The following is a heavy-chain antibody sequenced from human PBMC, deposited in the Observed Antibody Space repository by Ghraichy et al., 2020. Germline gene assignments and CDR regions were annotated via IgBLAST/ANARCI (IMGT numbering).Heavy chain of an antibody. Sequence: LSLTCATCGFIFSGHGMHWVRQAPGKGLEWVAILWSDGIKKYYADSVQGRFTISRDKSKNTLYLEMDNLRVEDTAVYFCARDSYESHGYLLDQWGQGTLVTVSS. CDR3: ARDSYESHGYLLDQ. J-gene: IGHJ4*01. CDR2: LWSDGIKK. CDR1: GFIFSGHG. V-gene: IGHV3-33*01. D-gene: IGHD3-22*01.